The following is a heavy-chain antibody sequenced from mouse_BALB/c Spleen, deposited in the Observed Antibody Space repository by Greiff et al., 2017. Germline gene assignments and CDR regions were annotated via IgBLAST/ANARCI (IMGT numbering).Heavy chain of an antibody. D-gene: IGHD2-4*01. CDR2: INPSTGNT. V-gene: IGHV1-7*01. J-gene: IGHJ3*01. Sequence: VQLQQSGAELAKPGASVKLSCKASGYTFTSYWMHWVKQRPGQGLEWIGYINPSTGNTEYNEKFKDKATLTADKSSSTAYMQLSSLTSEDSAVYYCARDDYDAYWFAYWGQGTLVTVSA. CDR1: GYTFTSYW. CDR3: ARDDYDAYWFAY.